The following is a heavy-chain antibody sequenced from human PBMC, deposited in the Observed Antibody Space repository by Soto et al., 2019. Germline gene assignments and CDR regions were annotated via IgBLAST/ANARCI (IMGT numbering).Heavy chain of an antibody. CDR2: ISYDGSNK. V-gene: IGHV3-30*18. D-gene: IGHD3-3*01. J-gene: IGHJ4*02. CDR3: AKDQGFWSGYSGVGN. Sequence: QVHLVESGGGVVQPGRSLRVSCAASGFTFNSHGMHWVRQAPGKGLEWVAVISYDGSNKYHSDSVKGRFTISRDNSKNTLFLQMNFPRPEDTAVYYCAKDQGFWSGYSGVGNWGQGTLVTVSS. CDR1: GFTFNSHG.